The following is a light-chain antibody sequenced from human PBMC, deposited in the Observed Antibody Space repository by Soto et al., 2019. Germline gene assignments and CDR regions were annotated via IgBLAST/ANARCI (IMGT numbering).Light chain of an antibody. J-gene: IGKJ1*01. CDR3: QKYNSAPRT. CDR2: AAS. Sequence: DIQMTQSPSSLSASVGDRVTITCRASQGIGNYLVWYQQKPGKVPKLLIYAASTLQSGVPSRFSGSGSGTDFTLTISSLQPEDVATYYCQKYNSAPRTFGQGTKVEIK. V-gene: IGKV1-27*01. CDR1: QGIGNY.